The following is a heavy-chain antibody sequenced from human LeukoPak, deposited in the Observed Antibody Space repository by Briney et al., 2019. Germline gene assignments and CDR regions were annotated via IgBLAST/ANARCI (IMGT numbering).Heavy chain of an antibody. CDR3: ARDQATTCYYDSSGYNP. J-gene: IGHJ5*02. Sequence: GGSLRLSCAASGFTFSDYYMSWIRQAPGKGLEWVSYISSSGSTTYYADSVKGRFTISRDNAKNSLYLQMNSLRAEDTAVYYCARDQATTCYYDSSGYNPWGQGTLVTVSS. CDR2: ISSSGSTT. CDR1: GFTFSDYY. D-gene: IGHD3-22*01. V-gene: IGHV3-11*01.